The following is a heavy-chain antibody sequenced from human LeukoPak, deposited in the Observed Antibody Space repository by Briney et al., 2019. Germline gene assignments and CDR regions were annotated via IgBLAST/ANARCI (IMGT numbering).Heavy chain of an antibody. CDR2: IIPTFGTA. Sequence: AASVKVSCKGSGGTFSSYSISWGRQAPGQRLWWMGGIIPTFGTASYAQKFQGRVTITTDESTSTAYMELSSLRSEDTAVYYCARLNQPSGYDSYFDYWGQGTLVTVSS. V-gene: IGHV1-69*05. CDR3: ARLNQPSGYDSYFDY. CDR1: GGTFSSYS. J-gene: IGHJ4*02. D-gene: IGHD5-12*01.